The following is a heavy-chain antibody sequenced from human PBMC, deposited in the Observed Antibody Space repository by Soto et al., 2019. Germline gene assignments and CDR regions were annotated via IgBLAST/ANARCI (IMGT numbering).Heavy chain of an antibody. Sequence: ASVKVSCKASGYTFISYGISWVRQAPGQGLEWMGWISAYNGNTNYAQKFQGRVTMTTDTSTSTAYMELRSLRSDDTALYYCARDDSSSSTSIDHWGQGTLVTVSS. CDR3: ARDDSSSSTSIDH. J-gene: IGHJ4*02. V-gene: IGHV1-18*04. CDR1: GYTFISYG. D-gene: IGHD6-6*01. CDR2: ISAYNGNT.